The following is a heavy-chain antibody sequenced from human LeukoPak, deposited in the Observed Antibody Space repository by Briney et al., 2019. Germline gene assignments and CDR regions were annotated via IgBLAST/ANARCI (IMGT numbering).Heavy chain of an antibody. CDR2: IYGSGST. CDR3: VANGEY. Sequence: PSETLSLTCTVSGASLSSDTYYWIWLRQPPGKGLEWIGYIYGSGSTDYHPSLKSRVTIAVDSSLNHLSLKLTSVTPTDTAVYYCVANGEYWAQGTLVTGSS. V-gene: IGHV4-61*03. CDR1: GASLSSDTYY. J-gene: IGHJ4*02.